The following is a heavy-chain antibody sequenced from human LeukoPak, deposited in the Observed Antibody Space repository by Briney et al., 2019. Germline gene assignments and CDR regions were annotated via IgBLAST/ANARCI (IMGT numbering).Heavy chain of an antibody. CDR1: GFTFSDYY. V-gene: IGHV3-11*01. CDR3: ASDIVATSGDF. CDR2: ITSSGDDI. D-gene: IGHD5-12*01. J-gene: IGHJ4*02. Sequence: GGSLRLSCAASGFTFSDYYMSWIRQAPGKGLEWVAYITSSGDDIYYADSVKGRFTISRDNTKSALFLRMSSLRVEDTATYYCASDIVATSGDFWGQGTLVSVSS.